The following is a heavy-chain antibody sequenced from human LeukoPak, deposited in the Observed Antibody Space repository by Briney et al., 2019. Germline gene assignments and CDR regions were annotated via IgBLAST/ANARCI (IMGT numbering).Heavy chain of an antibody. J-gene: IGHJ4*02. D-gene: IGHD3-22*01. CDR1: GGSISSSNW. V-gene: IGHV4-4*02. Sequence: SETLSLTCAVSGGSISSSNWWSWVRQPPGQGLEWIGEIYHSGSTNYNPSLKSRVTISVDQSQNQVSLKLSSVTAADTAVYYCAGSDSSGYYYVSDYWGQGILVTVSS. CDR2: IYHSGST. CDR3: AGSDSSGYYYVSDY.